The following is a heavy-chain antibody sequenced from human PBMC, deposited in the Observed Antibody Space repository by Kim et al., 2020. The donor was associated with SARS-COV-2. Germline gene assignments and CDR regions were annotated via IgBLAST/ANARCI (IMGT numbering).Heavy chain of an antibody. D-gene: IGHD3-22*01. CDR2: ISAYNGNT. CDR3: ASPLTYYYDSSGYPRYNAFDI. J-gene: IGHJ3*02. V-gene: IGHV1-18*01. CDR1: GYTFTSYG. Sequence: ASVKVSCKASGYTFTSYGISWVRQAPGQGLEWMGWISAYNGNTNYAQKLQGRVTMTTDTSTSTAYMELRSLRSDDTAVYYCASPLTYYYDSSGYPRYNAFDIWGQGTMVTVSS.